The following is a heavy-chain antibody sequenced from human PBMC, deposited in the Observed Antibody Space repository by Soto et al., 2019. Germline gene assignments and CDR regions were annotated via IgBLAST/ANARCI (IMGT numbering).Heavy chain of an antibody. V-gene: IGHV4-34*01. CDR2: INHSGST. Sequence: SETLSLTCTVYGGSFSGYYWTWSRQPPGTGLEWIGEINHSGSTNYNPSLKSRVTISVDASKNQFSLKLTSVTAADTAVYDCARDKITGLYDYWGQG. CDR3: ARDKITGLYDY. J-gene: IGHJ4*02. D-gene: IGHD2-8*02. CDR1: GGSFSGYY.